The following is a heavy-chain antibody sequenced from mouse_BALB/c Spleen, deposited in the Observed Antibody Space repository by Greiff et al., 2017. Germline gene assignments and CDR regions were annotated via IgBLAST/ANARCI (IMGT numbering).Heavy chain of an antibody. CDR3: ASGSSYNYYAMDY. V-gene: IGHV5-17*02. D-gene: IGHD1-1*01. J-gene: IGHJ4*01. CDR1: GFTFSSFG. Sequence: EVKLQESGGGLVQPGGSRKLSCAASGFTFSSFGMHWVRQAPEKGLEWVAYISSGSSIIYYADTVKGRFTISRDNPKNTLFLQMTSLRSEDTAMYYCASGSSYNYYAMDYWGQGTSVTVSS. CDR2: ISSGSSII.